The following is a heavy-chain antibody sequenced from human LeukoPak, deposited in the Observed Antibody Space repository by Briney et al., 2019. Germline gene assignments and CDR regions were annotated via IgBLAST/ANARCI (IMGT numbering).Heavy chain of an antibody. V-gene: IGHV3-23*01. J-gene: IGHJ4*02. Sequence: PGGSLRLSCAAPGFTFSSYAIHWVRQAPGKGLEWVSIVGGSGVKTYYADSVKGRFTISRDNSKNTVYLQMNSLRAEDTAVYYCAKRGDCSGTCTYDYWGQGTLVTVSS. CDR3: AKRGDCSGTCTYDY. CDR1: GFTFSSYA. D-gene: IGHD2-2*01. CDR2: VGGSGVKT.